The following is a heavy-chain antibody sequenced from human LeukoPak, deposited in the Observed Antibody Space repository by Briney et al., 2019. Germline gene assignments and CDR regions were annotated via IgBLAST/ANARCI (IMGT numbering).Heavy chain of an antibody. V-gene: IGHV3-30-3*01. D-gene: IGHD1-1*01. CDR3: ARESVGMDV. J-gene: IGHJ6*02. CDR1: GFTFSSYA. CDR2: ISYDGSNK. Sequence: GGSLRLSCAASGFTFSSYAMHWVRQAPGKGLEWVAVISYDGSNKYYADSGKGRFTISRDNSKNTLYLQMNSLRAEDTAVYYCARESVGMDVWGQGTTVTVSS.